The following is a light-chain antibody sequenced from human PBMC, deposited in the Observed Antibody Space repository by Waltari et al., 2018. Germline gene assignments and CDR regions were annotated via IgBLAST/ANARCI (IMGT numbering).Light chain of an antibody. CDR2: RNN. CDR3: ATWDGSLTAWV. V-gene: IGLV1-47*01. Sequence: QSVLTQPPSASGTPGQRVTISCSGSTSNVGRNYVYWYQQFPGTAPKLLVYRNNERPSGVPDRISGSKAGTSASPAISGLRAEDEADYYCATWDGSLTAWVFGGGTKVTVL. J-gene: IGLJ3*02. CDR1: TSNVGRNY.